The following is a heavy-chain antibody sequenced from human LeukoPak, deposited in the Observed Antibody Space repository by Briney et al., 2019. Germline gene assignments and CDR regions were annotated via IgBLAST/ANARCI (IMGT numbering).Heavy chain of an antibody. CDR3: ARDRGAVAGTWSDP. J-gene: IGHJ5*02. D-gene: IGHD6-19*01. V-gene: IGHV3-11*05. CDR1: GFTFSDYY. Sequence: PGGSLRLSCAASGFTFSDYYMSWIRQAPGKGLEWVSYISSSSSYTNYADSVKGRFTISRDNAKNSLYLQMNSLRAEDTAVYYCARDRGAVAGTWSDPWGQGTLVTVSS. CDR2: ISSSSSYT.